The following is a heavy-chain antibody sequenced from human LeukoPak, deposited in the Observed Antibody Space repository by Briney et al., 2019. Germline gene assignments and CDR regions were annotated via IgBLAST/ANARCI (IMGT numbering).Heavy chain of an antibody. CDR2: IYYSGNT. CDR3: ANGDYYDSGGYDYYYYMDA. D-gene: IGHD3-22*01. CDR1: GGSMSSYY. V-gene: IGHV4-59*08. J-gene: IGHJ6*03. Sequence: SETLSLTCTVSGGSMSSYYWSWIRRPPGKGLEWIAYIYYSGNTNYNPSLKSRVTVSLDTSKNQFSLRLTSVTATDTAVYYCANGDYYDSGGYDYYYYMDAWGKGTTVTVAS.